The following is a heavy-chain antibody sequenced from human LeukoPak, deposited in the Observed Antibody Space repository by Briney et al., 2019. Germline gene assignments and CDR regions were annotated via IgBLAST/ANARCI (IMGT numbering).Heavy chain of an antibody. J-gene: IGHJ4*02. V-gene: IGHV4-59*01. Sequence: SETLSLTCTVSGGSISSYYWSWIRQPPGKGLEWIGYIYYSGSTNYNPSLKSRVTISVDTSKNQFSLKLSSVTAADTAVYYCARGAAGSPSGDFDYWGQGTLVTVSP. CDR1: GGSISSYY. D-gene: IGHD2-15*01. CDR3: ARGAAGSPSGDFDY. CDR2: IYYSGST.